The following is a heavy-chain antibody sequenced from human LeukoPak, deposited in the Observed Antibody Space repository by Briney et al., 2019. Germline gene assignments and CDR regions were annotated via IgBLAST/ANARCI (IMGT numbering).Heavy chain of an antibody. CDR2: ISWNSGSI. CDR3: AKDLSSGSFYYYYGMDV. CDR1: GFTFDDYA. Sequence: PGRSLRLSCAASGFTFDDYAMHWVRQAPGKGLEWVSGISWNSGSIGYADSVKGRFTISRDNAKNSLYLQMNSLRAEDTALYYCAKDLSSGSFYYYYGMDVWGQGTTVTVSS. D-gene: IGHD3-22*01. J-gene: IGHJ6*02. V-gene: IGHV3-9*01.